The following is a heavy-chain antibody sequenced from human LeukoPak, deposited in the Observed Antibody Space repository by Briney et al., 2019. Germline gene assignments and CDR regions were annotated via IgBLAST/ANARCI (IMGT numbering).Heavy chain of an antibody. D-gene: IGHD5-24*01. CDR2: IKQDGSKK. Sequence: GGSLRLSCVASGFPFSSYWMTWVRQAPGKGLEWVANIKQDGSKKSYVDSVKGRFTISRDNAKNSLYLKMNSLRAEDRAIYYCTRVGYIDEGIDYWGQGTLVNVAS. CDR3: TRVGYIDEGIDY. J-gene: IGHJ4*02. CDR1: GFPFSSYW. V-gene: IGHV3-7*04.